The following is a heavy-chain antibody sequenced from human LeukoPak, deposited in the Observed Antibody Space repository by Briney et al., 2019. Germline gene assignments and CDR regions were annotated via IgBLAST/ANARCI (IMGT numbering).Heavy chain of an antibody. CDR1: GGSISSYY. J-gene: IGHJ3*02. Sequence: PSETLSLTCTVSGGSISSYYWSWIRQPPGKGLEWIGYIYYSGSTNYNPSLKSRVTISVDTSKNQFSLKLSSVTAADTAVYYCARSWYYYDSSGYYDNAFDIWGQGTMVTVSS. D-gene: IGHD3-22*01. CDR3: ARSWYYYDSSGYYDNAFDI. V-gene: IGHV4-59*01. CDR2: IYYSGST.